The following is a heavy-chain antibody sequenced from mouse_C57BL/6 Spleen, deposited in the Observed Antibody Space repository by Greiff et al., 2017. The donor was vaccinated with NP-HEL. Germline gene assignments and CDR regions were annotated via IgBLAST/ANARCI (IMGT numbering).Heavy chain of an antibody. CDR1: GFSLTSYA. D-gene: IGHD2-3*01. V-gene: IGHV2-9-1*01. Sequence: VKLVESGPGLVAPSQSLSITCTVSGFSLTSYAISWVRQPPGKGLEWLGLIWTGGGTNYNTALKSRLSISKDNSKSQVFLKMISLQTADTARYYCARSSDLYDGYYFDYWGQGTTLTVSS. CDR3: ARSSDLYDGYYFDY. CDR2: IWTGGGT. J-gene: IGHJ2*01.